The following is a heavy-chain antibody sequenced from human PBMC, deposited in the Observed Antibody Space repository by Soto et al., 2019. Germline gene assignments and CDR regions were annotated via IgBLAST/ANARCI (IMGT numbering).Heavy chain of an antibody. J-gene: IGHJ5*02. CDR3: ARGYCSSTSCFDP. CDR2: IYYSGST. V-gene: IGHV4-31*03. Sequence: QVQLQESGPGLVKPSQTLSLTCSVSGGSISSGGYYWSWIRQHPGKGLEWIGYIYYSGSTSYNPSLKSRVTISVDTSKNQFSLKLSSVPAADTAVYYCARGYCSSTSCFDPWGQGTLVTVSS. D-gene: IGHD2-2*01. CDR1: GGSISSGGYY.